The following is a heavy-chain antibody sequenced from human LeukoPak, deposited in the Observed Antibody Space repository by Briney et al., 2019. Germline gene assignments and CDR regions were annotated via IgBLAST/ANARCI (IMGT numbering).Heavy chain of an antibody. CDR1: GGSFSGHY. CDR2: STHTGST. Sequence: PSETLSLTCAVYGGSFSGHYWTWIRQAPGKGLEWIGESTHTGSTNYNPSLKSRVTISVDTSKNQFSLKLTSVSAADTAVYHCARGRTGAAALDSWGPGTLVTVSS. CDR3: ARGRTGAAALDS. D-gene: IGHD2-2*01. J-gene: IGHJ4*02. V-gene: IGHV4-34*01.